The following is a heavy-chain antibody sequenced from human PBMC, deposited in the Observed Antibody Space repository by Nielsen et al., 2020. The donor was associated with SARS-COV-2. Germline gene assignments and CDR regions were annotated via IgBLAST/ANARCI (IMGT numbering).Heavy chain of an antibody. Sequence: ASVKVSCKASGYTFTNYVMNWVRQAPGQGLEWMGWINTNTGNPTYAQGFTGRFVFSLDTSVSTAYLQISSLKAEDTAVYYCARDASSSSDYYYYYMDVWGKGTTVTVSS. CDR1: GYTFTNYV. V-gene: IGHV7-4-1*02. D-gene: IGHD6-6*01. CDR2: INTNTGNP. CDR3: ARDASSSSDYYYYYMDV. J-gene: IGHJ6*03.